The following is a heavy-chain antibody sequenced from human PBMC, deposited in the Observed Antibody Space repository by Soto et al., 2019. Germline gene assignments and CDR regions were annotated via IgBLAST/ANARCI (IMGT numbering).Heavy chain of an antibody. CDR1: GGTLSSFINYP. CDR3: ARRDTSGFLRYFDN. J-gene: IGHJ4*02. V-gene: IGHV1-69*06. Sequence: QMQLVQSGAEVKKPGSSVKVSCKASGGTLSSFINYPINWVRQAPGQGLEWMGGIVPNVGTVNYAKKFQGRVTITADKSTGTAYMELSSLRSEDTALYYCARRDTSGFLRYFDNWGQGTLVTVSS. CDR2: IVPNVGTV. D-gene: IGHD3-3*01.